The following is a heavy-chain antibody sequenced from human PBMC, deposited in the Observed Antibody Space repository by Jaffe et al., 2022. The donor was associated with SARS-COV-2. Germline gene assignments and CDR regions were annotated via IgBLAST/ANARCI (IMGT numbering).Heavy chain of an antibody. V-gene: IGHV3-23*01. D-gene: IGHD3-22*01. CDR1: GFTFSSYA. CDR3: AKSQSYYYDSSGENWFDP. Sequence: EVQLLESGGGLVQPGGSLRLSCAASGFTFSSYAMSWVRQAPGKGLEWVSAISGSGGSTYYADSVKGRFTISRDNSKNTLYLQMNSLRAEDTAVYYCAKSQSYYYDSSGENWFDPWGQGTLVTVSS. CDR2: ISGSGGST. J-gene: IGHJ5*02.